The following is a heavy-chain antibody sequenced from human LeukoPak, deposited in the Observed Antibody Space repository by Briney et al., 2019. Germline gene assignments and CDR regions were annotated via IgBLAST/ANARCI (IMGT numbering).Heavy chain of an antibody. CDR1: GFSLSSYS. CDR2: ISGGGDKT. V-gene: IGHV3-23*01. D-gene: IGHD5-18*01. Sequence: GGSLRLSCAASGFSLSSYSMSWVRQAPGKGLEWVSIISGGGDKTYYADSETGRFTISRDNSKNTLYLHMNSLRAEDTAVYYCAKPGTPMVNYLPFEYWGQGTLVTVSS. CDR3: AKPGTPMVNYLPFEY. J-gene: IGHJ4*02.